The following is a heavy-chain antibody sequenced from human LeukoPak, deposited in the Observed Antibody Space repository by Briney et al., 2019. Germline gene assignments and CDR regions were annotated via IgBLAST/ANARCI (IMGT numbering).Heavy chain of an antibody. D-gene: IGHD3-22*01. Sequence: GGSLRLSCTTSGFTVTNYWMHWVRQAPGKGPVWVSRINSDGSNTNYAGSVKGRFTISRDNAKNTLYLQMNSLRAEDTAVYYCAGGLSDYYYTVGYWGQGTLVTVSS. CDR1: GFTVTNYW. CDR2: INSDGSNT. CDR3: AGGLSDYYYTVGY. V-gene: IGHV3-74*01. J-gene: IGHJ4*02.